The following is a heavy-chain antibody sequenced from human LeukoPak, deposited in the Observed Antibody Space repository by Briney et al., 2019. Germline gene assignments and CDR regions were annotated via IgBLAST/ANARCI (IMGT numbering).Heavy chain of an antibody. CDR2: IYHSGST. CDR1: GYSISSGYY. Sequence: SETLSLTCTVSGYSISSGYYWGWIRQPPGKGLEWIGSIYHSGSTYYNPSLKSRVTISVDTSKNQFSLKLSSVTAADTAVYYCARVDYSSVDYWGQGTLVTVSS. D-gene: IGHD2-15*01. J-gene: IGHJ4*02. V-gene: IGHV4-38-2*02. CDR3: ARVDYSSVDY.